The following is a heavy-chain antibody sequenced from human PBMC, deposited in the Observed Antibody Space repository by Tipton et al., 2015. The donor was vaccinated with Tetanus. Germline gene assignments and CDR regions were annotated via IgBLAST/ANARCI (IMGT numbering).Heavy chain of an antibody. V-gene: IGHV4-39*01. CDR3: ARHSSLEALNY. Sequence: TLSLTCTVSGDSVRSGDYQWNWIRQPPGKGLEWIGSAYYSGSTYYNPSLKSRVTISVDTSKNQFSLELSSVTAADTAVYYCARHSSLEALNYWGQGTLVTASS. CDR2: AYYSGST. D-gene: IGHD3-3*01. CDR1: GDSVRSGDYQ. J-gene: IGHJ4*02.